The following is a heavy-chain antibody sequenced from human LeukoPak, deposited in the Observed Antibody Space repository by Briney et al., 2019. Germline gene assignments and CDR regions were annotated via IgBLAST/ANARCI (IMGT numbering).Heavy chain of an antibody. D-gene: IGHD3-22*01. CDR2: ISYSGST. V-gene: IGHV4-59*01. CDR1: GGSISNYY. Sequence: SETLSLTCTVSGGSISNYYWSWIRQPPGKGLEWIGYISYSGSTNYNPSFRSRVTISVDTSKNQFSLKLSSVTAADTAVYYCARLSGYSSGHYYSDYWGQGTLVTVSS. CDR3: ARLSGYSSGHYYSDY. J-gene: IGHJ4*02.